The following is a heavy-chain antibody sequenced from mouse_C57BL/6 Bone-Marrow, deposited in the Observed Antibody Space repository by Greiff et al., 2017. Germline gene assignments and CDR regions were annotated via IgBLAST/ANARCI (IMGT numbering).Heavy chain of an antibody. Sequence: EVQGVESGGGLVKPGGSLKLSCAASGFTFSSYAMSWVRQTPEKRLEWVATISDGGSYTYYPDNVKGRFTISRDNAKNNLYLQMSHLKSEDTAMYYCARVSHDFDDWGTGTTVTVSS. J-gene: IGHJ1*03. CDR1: GFTFSSYA. V-gene: IGHV5-4*01. CDR3: ARVSHDFDD. CDR2: ISDGGSYT.